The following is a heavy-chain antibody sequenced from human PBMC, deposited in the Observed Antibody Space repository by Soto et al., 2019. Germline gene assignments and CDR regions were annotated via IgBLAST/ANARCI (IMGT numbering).Heavy chain of an antibody. CDR1: GFTFSSYA. CDR2: ISGSGGST. D-gene: IGHD1-7*01. J-gene: IGHJ4*02. Sequence: LGGSLRLSCAASGFTFSSYAMSWVRQAPGKGLEWVSAISGSGGSTYYADSVKGRFTISRDNSKNTLYLQMNSLRAEDTAVYYCAKDRYNWNYVFNYWGQGTLVTVSS. CDR3: AKDRYNWNYVFNY. V-gene: IGHV3-23*01.